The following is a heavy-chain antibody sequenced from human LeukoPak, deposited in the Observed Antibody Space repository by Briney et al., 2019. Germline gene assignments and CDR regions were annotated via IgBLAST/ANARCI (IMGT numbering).Heavy chain of an antibody. Sequence: PGGSLRLSCAASGFIFGDYNMNWVRQVPGKGPEWISYMSSTSTTIFYADSVKGRFTISRDNAKNSLYLQMNSLRAEDTAVYFCARVGNTGDAVIIPAAMGFDNWGQGTVVTVSS. D-gene: IGHD2-2*01. J-gene: IGHJ4*02. CDR3: ARVGNTGDAVIIPAAMGFDN. CDR1: GFIFGDYN. CDR2: MSSTSTTI. V-gene: IGHV3-48*01.